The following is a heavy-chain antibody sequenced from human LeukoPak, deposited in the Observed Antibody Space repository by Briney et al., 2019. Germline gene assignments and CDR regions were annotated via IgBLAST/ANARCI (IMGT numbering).Heavy chain of an antibody. CDR1: GYTFTGYY. Sequence: GASVKVSCKASGYTFTGYYMHWVRQAPGQGLEWMGWINPNSGGTNYAQKFQGRVTMTRDTSISTAYMELSRLRSDDTAVYYCARDPDSSGYYWFDPWGQGILVTVSS. CDR2: INPNSGGT. CDR3: ARDPDSSGYYWFDP. D-gene: IGHD3-22*01. J-gene: IGHJ5*02. V-gene: IGHV1-2*02.